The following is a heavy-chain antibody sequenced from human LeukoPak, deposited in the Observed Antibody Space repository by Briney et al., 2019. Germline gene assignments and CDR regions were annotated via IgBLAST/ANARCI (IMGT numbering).Heavy chain of an antibody. Sequence: SETLSLTCTVSGGSISSSSYYWGWIRQPPGKGLEWIGSIYYSGSTYYNPSLKSRVTISVDTSKNQFSLKLSSVTAADTAVYYCARRMGITISLFDPWGQGTLVTVSS. CDR2: IYYSGST. CDR1: GGSISSSSYY. V-gene: IGHV4-39*01. D-gene: IGHD3-3*01. CDR3: ARRMGITISLFDP. J-gene: IGHJ5*02.